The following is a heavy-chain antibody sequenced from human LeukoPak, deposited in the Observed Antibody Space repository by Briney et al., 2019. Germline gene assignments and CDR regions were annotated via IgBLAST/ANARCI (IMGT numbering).Heavy chain of an antibody. CDR1: GFTISSSA. D-gene: IGHD1-26*01. CDR2: ITRTGSNT. V-gene: IGHV3-23*01. J-gene: IGHJ5*02. CDR3: AKDMGGRLGP. Sequence: GGSLRLSCAATGFTISSSATTWVRQAPGKGLDWVSTITRTGSNTFYADSVKGRFTISRDNSNNTLYLQMNSLRVEDTAIYFCAKDMGGRLGPWGQGTLVTVSS.